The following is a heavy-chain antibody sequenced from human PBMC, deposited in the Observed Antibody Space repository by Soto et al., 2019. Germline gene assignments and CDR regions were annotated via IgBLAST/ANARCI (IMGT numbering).Heavy chain of an antibody. CDR3: ATTATYYDSKVNPPDAFDI. D-gene: IGHD3-22*01. CDR2: IIPIFGTA. CDR1: GGTFSSCA. V-gene: IGHV1-69*13. Sequence: ASVKVSCKASGGTFSSCAISWVRQAPGQGLEWMGGIIPIFGTANYAQKFQGRVTITADESTSTAYMELSSLRSEDTAVYYCATTATYYDSKVNPPDAFDIWGQGTMVTVSS. J-gene: IGHJ3*02.